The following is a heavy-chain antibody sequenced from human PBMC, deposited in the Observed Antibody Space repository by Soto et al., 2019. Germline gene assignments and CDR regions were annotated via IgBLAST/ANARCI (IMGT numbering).Heavy chain of an antibody. CDR2: ISYDGDNI. Sequence: QVQLVESGGGVVQPGRSLRLSCAASGFTFKNYAMHWVRQAPGKGLEWVAVISYDGDNIYYADSVKDRFTISRDDAGNTLYLQMHSLRAEDTAIYSCAKSGATVTTFWYFDLWGHGTLVTVSA. J-gene: IGHJ2*01. D-gene: IGHD4-17*01. V-gene: IGHV3-30*18. CDR3: AKSGATVTTFWYFDL. CDR1: GFTFKNYA.